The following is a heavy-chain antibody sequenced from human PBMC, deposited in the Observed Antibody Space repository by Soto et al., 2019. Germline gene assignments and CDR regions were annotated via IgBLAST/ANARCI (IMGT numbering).Heavy chain of an antibody. V-gene: IGHV3-33*01. CDR3: ARDRIAAAGVGDYYYYYGMDV. Sequence: PGGSLRLSCAASGFTFSSYGMHWVRQAPGKGLEWVAVIWYDGSNKYYADSVKGRFTISRDNSKNTLYLQMNSLRAEDTAVYYCARDRIAAAGVGDYYYYYGMDVWGQGTTVTVSS. D-gene: IGHD6-13*01. CDR1: GFTFSSYG. J-gene: IGHJ6*02. CDR2: IWYDGSNK.